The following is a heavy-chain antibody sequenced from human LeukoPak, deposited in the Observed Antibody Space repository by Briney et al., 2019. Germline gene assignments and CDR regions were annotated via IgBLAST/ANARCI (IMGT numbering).Heavy chain of an antibody. CDR2: ISGNGGRT. CDR3: AKDVGKWESLHFFDY. J-gene: IGHJ4*02. CDR1: GFTFNSYA. Sequence: GGSLRLSCAASGFTFNSYAMSWVRQAPGKGLEWVSAISGNGGRTYYADSVKGRFTTSRDNSKNTLNLQMNSLGGDDTAVYYCAKDVGKWESLHFFDYWGQGTLVTVSS. D-gene: IGHD1-26*01. V-gene: IGHV3-23*01.